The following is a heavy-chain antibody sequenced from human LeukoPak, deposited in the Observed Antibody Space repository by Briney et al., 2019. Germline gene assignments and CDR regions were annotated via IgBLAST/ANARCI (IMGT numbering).Heavy chain of an antibody. CDR2: IYHSGST. Sequence: SETLSLTCVVSGGSISSGGYSWTWIRQPPGKDLEWIGYIYHSGSTYYNPSLKSRVTISIDRSRNQFPLKLSSVTAADTAVYYCARDCSGGNCWGYGMDVWGQGTTVTVSS. CDR1: GGSISSGGYS. V-gene: IGHV4-30-2*01. D-gene: IGHD2-15*01. J-gene: IGHJ6*02. CDR3: ARDCSGGNCWGYGMDV.